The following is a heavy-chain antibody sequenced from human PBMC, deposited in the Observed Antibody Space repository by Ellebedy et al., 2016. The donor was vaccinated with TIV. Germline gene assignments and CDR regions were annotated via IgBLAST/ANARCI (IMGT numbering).Heavy chain of an antibody. J-gene: IGHJ3*02. CDR3: AKVLGTSSWFASDI. CDR1: GFTFSNYG. V-gene: IGHV3-30*02. CDR2: IFYDGGNQ. D-gene: IGHD6-13*01. Sequence: GGSLRLSXAASGFTFSNYGMHWVRQAPGKGLQWVAVIFYDGGNQYYADSVKGRFTISRDNSKNTVSLQMNSLRPDDTAVYYCAKVLGTSSWFASDIWGQGTTVTVSS.